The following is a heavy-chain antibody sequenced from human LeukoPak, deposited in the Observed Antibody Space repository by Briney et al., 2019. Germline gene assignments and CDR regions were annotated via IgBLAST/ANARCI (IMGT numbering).Heavy chain of an antibody. D-gene: IGHD3-22*01. Sequence: GRSLRLSCAASGFTFSSGPMSWVRQAQEKERDWEAGISGGGDGTYYTDFVKGRLPISRDNSKNTLYLQMNRLRAEDTAVYYCAKDYYYDSSGYRPSAMDVWGQGTTVTVSS. CDR3: AKDYYYDSSGYRPSAMDV. CDR1: GFTFSSGP. J-gene: IGHJ6*02. V-gene: IGHV3-23*01. CDR2: ISGGGDGT.